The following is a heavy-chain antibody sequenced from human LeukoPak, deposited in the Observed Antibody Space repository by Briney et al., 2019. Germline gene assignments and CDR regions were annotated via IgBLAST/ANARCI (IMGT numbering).Heavy chain of an antibody. Sequence: ASVKVSCKASGYTFTGYWIHWVRQAPGQGFEWMGWINPKNGGTNYAQKFQGRVTMTRDTSTSTVYMELSSLISDDTAVYYCTRGVLPARFDSWGQGTSVTVTS. CDR1: GYTFTGYW. CDR3: TRGVLPARFDS. CDR2: INPKNGGT. V-gene: IGHV1-2*02. D-gene: IGHD2-2*01. J-gene: IGHJ5*01.